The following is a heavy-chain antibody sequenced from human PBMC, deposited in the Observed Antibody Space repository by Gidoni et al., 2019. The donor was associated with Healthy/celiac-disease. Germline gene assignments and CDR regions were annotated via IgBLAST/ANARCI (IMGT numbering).Heavy chain of an antibody. CDR2: ISAYNGNT. J-gene: IGHJ6*02. V-gene: IGHV1-18*01. CDR1: GYTFTSYG. D-gene: IGHD1-26*01. Sequence: QVQLVQSGAEVKKPGASLTVSCKASGYTFTSYGISLVRQAPGQGLEWMGWISAYNGNTNYAQKLQGRVTMTTDTSTSTADMELRSLRSDDTAVYYCARAYSGSPHSYGMDVWGQGTTVTVSS. CDR3: ARAYSGSPHSYGMDV.